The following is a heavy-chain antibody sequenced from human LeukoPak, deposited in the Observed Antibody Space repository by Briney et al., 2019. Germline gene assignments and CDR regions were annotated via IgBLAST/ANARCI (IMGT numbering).Heavy chain of an antibody. CDR2: IYHSGST. Sequence: SETLSLTCTVSGYSISSGYYWGWIRQPPGKGLEWIGSIYHSGSTYYNPSLKSRVTTSVDTSKNQFSLKLSSVTAADTAVYYCARGQYDFWSGSLRANWFDPWGQGTLVTVSS. V-gene: IGHV4-38-2*02. CDR3: ARGQYDFWSGSLRANWFDP. D-gene: IGHD3-3*01. J-gene: IGHJ5*02. CDR1: GYSISSGYY.